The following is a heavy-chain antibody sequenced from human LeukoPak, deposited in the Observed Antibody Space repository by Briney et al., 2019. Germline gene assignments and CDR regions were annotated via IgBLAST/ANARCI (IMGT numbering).Heavy chain of an antibody. D-gene: IGHD4-17*01. V-gene: IGHV3-48*01. CDR1: GFTFSSYN. J-gene: IGHJ4*02. CDR2: ISSSSSTI. Sequence: GGSLRLSCAASGFTFSSYNMNWVRQAPGKGLEWVSYISSSSSTIYYADSVKGRFTISRDNAKNSLYLQMNSLRAEDTAVYYCARAYGDYVVDYWGQGTLVTVSS. CDR3: ARAYGDYVVDY.